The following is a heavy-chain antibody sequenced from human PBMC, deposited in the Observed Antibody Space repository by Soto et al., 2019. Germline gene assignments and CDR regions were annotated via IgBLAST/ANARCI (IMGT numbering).Heavy chain of an antibody. CDR3: ARHSVVVAYDAFDI. Sequence: ASGRVSCQGFGRTCSSHTIRWVPKAPGQGLEWMGRIIPILGIANYAQKFQGRVTITADKSTSTAYMELSSLRSEDTAVYYCARHSVVVAYDAFDIWGQGTMVTVSS. V-gene: IGHV1-69*02. D-gene: IGHD2-15*01. CDR1: GRTCSSHT. CDR2: IIPILGIA. J-gene: IGHJ3*02.